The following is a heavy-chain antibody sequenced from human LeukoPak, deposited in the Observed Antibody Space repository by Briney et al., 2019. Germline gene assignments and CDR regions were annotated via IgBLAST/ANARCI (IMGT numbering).Heavy chain of an antibody. CDR1: GFTFSSYE. CDR2: ISSSGSTI. V-gene: IGHV3-48*03. CDR3: AIVPTAPYYYYYMDV. D-gene: IGHD2-8*01. J-gene: IGHJ6*03. Sequence: PGGSLRLSSAASGFTFSSYEMNWVRQAPGKGLEWVSYISSSGSTIYYADSVKGRFTISRDNAKNSLYLQMNSLRAEDTAVYYCAIVPTAPYYYYYMDVWGKGTTVTISS.